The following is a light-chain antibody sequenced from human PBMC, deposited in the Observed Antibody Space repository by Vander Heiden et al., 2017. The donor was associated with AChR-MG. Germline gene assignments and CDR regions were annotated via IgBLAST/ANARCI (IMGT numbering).Light chain of an antibody. Sequence: QSVLTQPPSVSGAPGQRVPISCPGSSANTGAGYHVHWYQHLPGTAPNLLIYGNTNRPSGVPDRCSGAKSGTSASLAITGLQAEEEADYYCQSYDNARSGSWVFGGGTKLTGL. J-gene: IGLJ3*02. V-gene: IGLV1-40*01. CDR3: QSYDNARSGSWV. CDR1: SANTGAGYH. CDR2: GNT.